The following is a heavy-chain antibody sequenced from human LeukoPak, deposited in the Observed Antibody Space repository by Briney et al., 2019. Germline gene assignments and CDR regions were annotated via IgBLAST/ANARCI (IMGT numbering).Heavy chain of an antibody. Sequence: SETLSLTCTVSDRSISSYYWSWIRQSAGKGLEWIGRINTSGSTNYNPSLTSRVTISIDESKNQFSLKLSSVTAADTAVYYCARGGFCTSTSCYEFDYWGQGTLVTVSS. J-gene: IGHJ4*02. CDR3: ARGGFCTSTSCYEFDY. CDR2: INTSGST. CDR1: DRSISSYY. D-gene: IGHD2-2*01. V-gene: IGHV4-4*07.